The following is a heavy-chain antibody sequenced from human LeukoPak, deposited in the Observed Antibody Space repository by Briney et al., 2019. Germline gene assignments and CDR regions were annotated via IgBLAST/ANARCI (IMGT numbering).Heavy chain of an antibody. CDR2: IYYSGST. CDR1: GGSISSGDYY. D-gene: IGHD3-22*01. V-gene: IGHV4-30-4*08. J-gene: IGHJ4*02. CDR3: ARASSGYYYPSDY. Sequence: PSQTLSLTCTVCGGSISSGDYYWSWIRQSPGKGLEWIGYIYYSGSTYYNPSLKSRVTISVDTSKNQFSLKLSSVTAADTAVYYFARASSGYYYPSDYWGQGTMVTVSS.